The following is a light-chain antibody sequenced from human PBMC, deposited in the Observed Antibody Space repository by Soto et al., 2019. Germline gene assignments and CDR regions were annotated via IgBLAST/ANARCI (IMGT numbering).Light chain of an antibody. J-gene: IGLJ1*01. CDR1: SSNGGAGYD. Sequence: QSVLTQPPAVSGAPGQGVTISCTGSSSNGGAGYDVHWFQQLPGTAPNLLISSSYTRPSGAPPRFSGSKSGTSASLAIPGLQAEDEADFYCQSYATSMSGYVFGTGTTVTVL. CDR2: SSY. V-gene: IGLV1-40*01. CDR3: QSYATSMSGYV.